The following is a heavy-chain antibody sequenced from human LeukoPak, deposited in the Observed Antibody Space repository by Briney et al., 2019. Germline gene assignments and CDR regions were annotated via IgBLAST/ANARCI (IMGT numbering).Heavy chain of an antibody. CDR2: INHSGST. CDR1: GGSFGGYY. Sequence: SETLSLTCAVYGGSFGGYYWSWIRQPPGKGLEWIGEINHSGSTNYNPSLKSRVTISVDTSKNQFSLKLSSVTAADTAVYYCARGRRHFDYWGQGTLVTVSS. J-gene: IGHJ4*02. CDR3: ARGRRHFDY. V-gene: IGHV4-34*01.